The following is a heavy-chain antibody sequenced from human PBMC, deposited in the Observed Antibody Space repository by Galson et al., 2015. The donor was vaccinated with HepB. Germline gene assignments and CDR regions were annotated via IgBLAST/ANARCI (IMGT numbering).Heavy chain of an antibody. V-gene: IGHV3-30*18. D-gene: IGHD1-26*01. CDR2: ISFEGSNK. CDR3: AKGQGAAEYYGMDV. CDR1: KFIFSNYG. Sequence: PLRLSCAASKFIFSNYGMNWVRQAPGKGLEWVAVISFEGSNKYHADSVKGRFTISRDNSKNTLYLQMNSLRVEDTAVYYCAKGQGAAEYYGMDVWGQGTTVTVSS. J-gene: IGHJ6*02.